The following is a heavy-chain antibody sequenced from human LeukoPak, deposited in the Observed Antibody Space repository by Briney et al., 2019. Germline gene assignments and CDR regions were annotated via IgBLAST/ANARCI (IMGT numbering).Heavy chain of an antibody. CDR2: ISAYNGNT. V-gene: IGHV1-18*04. J-gene: IGHJ3*02. CDR1: GYTFTGYY. D-gene: IGHD1-26*01. Sequence: ASVKVSCKASGYTFTGYYMHWVRQAPGQGLEWMGWISAYNGNTNYAQKLQGRVTMTTDTSTSTAYMELRSLRSDDTAVYYCARCLGATMGGDAFDIWGQGTMVTVSS. CDR3: ARCLGATMGGDAFDI.